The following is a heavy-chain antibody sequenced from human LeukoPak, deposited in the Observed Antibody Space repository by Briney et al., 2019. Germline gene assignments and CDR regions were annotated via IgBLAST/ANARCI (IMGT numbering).Heavy chain of an antibody. CDR2: MNPNSGNT. J-gene: IGHJ5*02. D-gene: IGHD3-3*01. CDR1: GGTFSSYD. Sequence: ASVKVSCKASGGTFSSYDINWVRQAPGQGLEWMGWMNPNSGNTGYAQKFQGRVTITRNTFISTAYMELSSLRSEDTAVYYCARVSNYDFWSGGSNWFNPWGQGTLVTVSS. CDR3: ARVSNYDFWSGGSNWFNP. V-gene: IGHV1-8*03.